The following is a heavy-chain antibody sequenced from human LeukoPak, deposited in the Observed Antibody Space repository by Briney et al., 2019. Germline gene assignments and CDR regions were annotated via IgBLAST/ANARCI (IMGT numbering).Heavy chain of an antibody. CDR1: GFTFSSYG. D-gene: IGHD2-2*01. CDR2: IWYDGSNK. Sequence: GGSLRLSCAASGFTFSSYGMHWVRQAPGKGLEWVAVIWYDGSNKYYADSVKGRFTISRDNSKNTLYLQMNSLRAEDTAVYYCARDGCSSTSCYEGNGYYCGMDVWGQGTTVTVSS. J-gene: IGHJ6*02. CDR3: ARDGCSSTSCYEGNGYYCGMDV. V-gene: IGHV3-33*01.